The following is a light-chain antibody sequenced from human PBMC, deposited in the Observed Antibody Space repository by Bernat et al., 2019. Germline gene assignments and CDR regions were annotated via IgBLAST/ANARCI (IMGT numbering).Light chain of an antibody. CDR2: EDN. Sequence: QSVLTQPPSVSAAPGQKVTISCSGSNSNIGSTSVSWYQQLPGTAPKLLIYEDNKRPSGIPDRFSGSKSGTLATLGITGLQAGDEAEYHCGTWDTSLSGVVFGGETKLTVL. J-gene: IGLJ3*02. CDR1: NSNIGSTS. V-gene: IGLV1-51*02. CDR3: GTWDTSLSGVV.